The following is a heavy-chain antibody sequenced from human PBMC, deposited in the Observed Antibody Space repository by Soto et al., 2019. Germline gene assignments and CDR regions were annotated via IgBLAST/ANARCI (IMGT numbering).Heavy chain of an antibody. CDR3: ARDQPTYYYGSGSPIGVDV. D-gene: IGHD3-10*01. V-gene: IGHV3-48*01. CDR2: ISSSSSTI. CDR1: GFTFSSYS. J-gene: IGHJ6*02. Sequence: GGSLRLSCAASGFTFSSYSMNWVRQAPGKGLEWVSYISSSSSTIYYADSVKGRFTISRDNAKNSLYLQMNSLRAEDTAVYYCARDQPTYYYGSGSPIGVDVWGQGTTVTVSS.